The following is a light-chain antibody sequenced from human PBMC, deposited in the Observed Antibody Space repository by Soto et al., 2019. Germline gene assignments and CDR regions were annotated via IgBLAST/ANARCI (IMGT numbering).Light chain of an antibody. CDR3: SSYAGSNNLRV. J-gene: IGLJ1*01. CDR2: EVS. CDR1: SSDVGGYNY. Sequence: QSVLTQPPSASGSPGQSVTISCTGTSSDVGGYNYVSWYQQHPGKAPKLMIYEVSKRPSGVPDRFSGSKSGNTASLTVSGLQAEDDADYYCSSYAGSNNLRVFGTGTKVTVL. V-gene: IGLV2-8*01.